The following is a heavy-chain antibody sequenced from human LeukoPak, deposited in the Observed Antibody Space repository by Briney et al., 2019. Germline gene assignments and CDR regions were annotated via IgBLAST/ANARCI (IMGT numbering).Heavy chain of an antibody. Sequence: PSETLSLTCTVSGGSISGSNYYWGWIRQPPGKGLEWIGVVYYSGSTYYSSSFKSRVTISVDTSKNQFSLKLSSVTAADTAVYYCARSDIAVASDAFDIWGQGTMVTVSS. CDR3: ARSDIAVASDAFDI. V-gene: IGHV4-39*07. D-gene: IGHD6-19*01. CDR2: VYYSGST. CDR1: GGSISGSNYY. J-gene: IGHJ3*02.